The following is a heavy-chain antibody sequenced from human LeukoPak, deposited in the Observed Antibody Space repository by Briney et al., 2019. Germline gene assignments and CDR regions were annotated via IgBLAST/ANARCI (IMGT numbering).Heavy chain of an antibody. CDR3: ARDPAPPYCTSTSCRLFDY. D-gene: IGHD2-2*01. J-gene: IGHJ4*02. CDR1: GFTFINYS. V-gene: IGHV3-48*01. Sequence: GGSLRLSCAVSGFTFINYSMNWVRQAPGKGLEWVSYISSNSGTIYYADSVKGRFTISRDNGKNSLYLQMNSLRVEDTAVYYCARDPAPPYCTSTSCRLFDYWGQGTLVTVSS. CDR2: ISSNSGTI.